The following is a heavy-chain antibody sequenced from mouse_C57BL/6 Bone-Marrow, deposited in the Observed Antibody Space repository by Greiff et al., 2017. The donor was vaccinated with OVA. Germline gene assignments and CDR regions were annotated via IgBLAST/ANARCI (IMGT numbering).Heavy chain of an antibody. CDR3: AREGGNYWYFDV. D-gene: IGHD2-1*01. CDR1: GYTFTSYW. CDR2: INPSNGGT. Sequence: QVQLQQPGTELVKPGASVKLSCKASGYTFTSYWMHWVKQRPGQGLEWIGNINPSNGGTNYNEKFKSKATLTVYKSSSTAYMQLSSLTSEDSAVYYCAREGGNYWYFDVWGTGTTVTVSS. J-gene: IGHJ1*03. V-gene: IGHV1-53*01.